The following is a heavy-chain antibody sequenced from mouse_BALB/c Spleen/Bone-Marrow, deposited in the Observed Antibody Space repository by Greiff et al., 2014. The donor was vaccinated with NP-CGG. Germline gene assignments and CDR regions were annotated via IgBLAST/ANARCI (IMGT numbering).Heavy chain of an antibody. V-gene: IGHV1-54*01. D-gene: IGHD3-2*01. CDR1: GYAFTNYL. CDR2: SNPGSGGT. J-gene: IGHJ3*01. Sequence: VQLQQSGAELVRPGTSVKVSCKASGYAFTNYLIEWIKQRPGQGLEWIGVSNPGSGGTNYNEKFKGKATLTADKSSSTAYMQLSRLTSDDSAVYFCARETGRGFSYLGQGTLVTVSA. CDR3: ARETGRGFSY.